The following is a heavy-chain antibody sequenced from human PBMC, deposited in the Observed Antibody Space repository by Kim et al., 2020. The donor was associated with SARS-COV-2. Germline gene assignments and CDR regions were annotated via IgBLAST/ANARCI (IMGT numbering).Heavy chain of an antibody. J-gene: IGHJ6*01. Sequence: GGSLRLSCAASGFTFSSYYMSWIRQAPGKGLEWVSYISGSGTTIYYADSVKGRFTISRDNSKNTLYLQMNSLRAEDTAVYYCARHAGVVLPAATWFGYY. CDR3: ARHAGVVLPAATWFGYY. V-gene: IGHV3-11*01. CDR1: GFTFSSYY. CDR2: ISGSGTTI. D-gene: IGHD3-10*01.